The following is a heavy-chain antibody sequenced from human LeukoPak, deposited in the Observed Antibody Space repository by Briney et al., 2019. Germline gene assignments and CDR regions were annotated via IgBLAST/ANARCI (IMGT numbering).Heavy chain of an antibody. CDR2: IYYSGST. CDR3: ARLQAYGSGFDY. J-gene: IGHJ4*02. CDR1: GGSISSSSYY. V-gene: IGHV4-39*01. D-gene: IGHD3-10*01. Sequence: SETLSLTRTVSGGSISSSSYYWGWIRQPPGTGLEWIGSIYYSGSTYYNPSLKSRVTISVDTSKNQFSLKLSSVTAADTAVYYCARLQAYGSGFDYWGQGTLVTVSS.